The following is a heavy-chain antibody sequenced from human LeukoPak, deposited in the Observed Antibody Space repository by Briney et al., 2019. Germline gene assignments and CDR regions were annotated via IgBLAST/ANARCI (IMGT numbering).Heavy chain of an antibody. CDR3: ARVPYSSSWYYFDY. V-gene: IGHV1-18*01. J-gene: IGHJ4*02. Sequence: ASVKVSCKASGYTFTSYGISWVRQAPGQGLEWMGWISAYNGNTNYAQKLQGRVTMTTDTSTSTAYMELRSLRSDDTAVYYCARVPYSSSWYYFDYWGQGTLVTASS. CDR2: ISAYNGNT. D-gene: IGHD6-13*01. CDR1: GYTFTSYG.